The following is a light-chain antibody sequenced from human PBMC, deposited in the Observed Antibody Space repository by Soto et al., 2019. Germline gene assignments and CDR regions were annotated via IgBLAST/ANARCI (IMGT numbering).Light chain of an antibody. CDR1: QSISHW. Sequence: DIQMTQSPATLSASVGDSVTITCRASQSISHWLAWYQQKPGKAPKFLIYDASSLESGVPSRFSGSGSGTEINITIRRLQPDDFATYYCQQYNSDSRALNFGGGNK. CDR2: DAS. V-gene: IGKV1-5*01. CDR3: QQYNSDSRALN. J-gene: IGKJ4*01.